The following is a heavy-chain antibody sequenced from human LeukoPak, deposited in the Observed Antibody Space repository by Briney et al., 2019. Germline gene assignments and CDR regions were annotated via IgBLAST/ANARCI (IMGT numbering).Heavy chain of an antibody. Sequence: SVKVSCKASGGTFSSYAISWVRQAPGQGLEWMGRIIPTLEIANYAQKFQGRVTITADKSTSTAYMELSSLRPEDTAVYYCARALGSPLDFWGQGTLVTVSS. V-gene: IGHV1-69*04. CDR3: ARALGSPLDF. J-gene: IGHJ4*02. CDR2: IIPTLEIA. CDR1: GGTFSSYA. D-gene: IGHD1-26*01.